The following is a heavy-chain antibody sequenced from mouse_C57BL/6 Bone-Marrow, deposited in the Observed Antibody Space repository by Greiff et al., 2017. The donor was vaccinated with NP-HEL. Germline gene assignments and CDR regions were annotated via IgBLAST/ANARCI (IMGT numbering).Heavy chain of an antibody. J-gene: IGHJ2*01. CDR2: ISSGSSTL. CDR1: GFTFSDYG. CDR3: ARSHYGSSGYFDY. D-gene: IGHD1-1*01. Sequence: DVKLVESGGGLVKPGGSLKLSCAASGFTFSDYGMHWVRQAPEKGLEWVAYISSGSSTLYYADTVKGRFTISRDNAKNTLFLQMTSLRSEDTAMYYCARSHYGSSGYFDYWGQGTTLTVSS. V-gene: IGHV5-17*01.